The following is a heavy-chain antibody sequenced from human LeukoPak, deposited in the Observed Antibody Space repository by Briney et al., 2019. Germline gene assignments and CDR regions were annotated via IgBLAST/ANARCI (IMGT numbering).Heavy chain of an antibody. Sequence: QPGGSLRLSCAASGFTFSSYEMNWVRQAPGKGLEWVSYISSSGSTIYYADSVKGRFTISRDNAKNSLCLQMNSLRAEDTAVYYCARDRAHLEDLRIDYWGQGTLVTVSS. V-gene: IGHV3-48*03. J-gene: IGHJ4*02. CDR2: ISSSGSTI. D-gene: IGHD3-3*01. CDR3: ARDRAHLEDLRIDY. CDR1: GFTFSSYE.